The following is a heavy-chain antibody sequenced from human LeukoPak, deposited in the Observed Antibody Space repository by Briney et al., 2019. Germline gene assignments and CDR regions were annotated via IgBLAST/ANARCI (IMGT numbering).Heavy chain of an antibody. D-gene: IGHD6-6*01. CDR1: GYTFTSYG. CDR3: AREAEYSSSSGRFDY. CDR2: ISAYNGNT. J-gene: IGHJ4*02. Sequence: ASVKVSCKASGYTFTSYGISWVRQAPGQGLEWVGWISAYNGNTNYAQKLQGRVTMTTDTSTSTAYMELRSLRSDDTAVYYCAREAEYSSSSGRFDYWGQGTLVTVSS. V-gene: IGHV1-18*01.